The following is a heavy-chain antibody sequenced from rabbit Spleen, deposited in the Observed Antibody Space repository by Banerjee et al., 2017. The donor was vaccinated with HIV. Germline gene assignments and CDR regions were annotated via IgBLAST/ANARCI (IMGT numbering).Heavy chain of an antibody. D-gene: IGHD4-1*01. CDR1: GFSFSSNA. V-gene: IGHV1S45*01. CDR3: ARDLAGAIGWNFYL. CDR2: IYVGSSGST. J-gene: IGHJ4*01. Sequence: QEQLVESGGDLVKPEGSLTLTCTASGFSFSSNAMCWVRQAPGKGLEWIACIYVGSSGSTHYASWAKGRFTISKTSSTTVTLQMTSLTAADTATYFCARDLAGAIGWNFYLWGPGTLVTVS.